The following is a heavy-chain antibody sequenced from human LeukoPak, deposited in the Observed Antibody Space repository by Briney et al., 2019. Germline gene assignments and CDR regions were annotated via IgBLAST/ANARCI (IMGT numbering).Heavy chain of an antibody. CDR1: GYSFTSYW. D-gene: IGHD1-26*01. CDR3: AGAIVGAATAFDI. J-gene: IGHJ3*02. Sequence: GESLKISCEGPGYSFTSYWIGWVRQMPGKGLEWMGIIYPGDSETRYSPSFQGQVTISADKSISTAYLQWSSLKASDTAMYYCAGAIVGAATAFDIWGQGTMVTVSS. V-gene: IGHV5-51*01. CDR2: IYPGDSET.